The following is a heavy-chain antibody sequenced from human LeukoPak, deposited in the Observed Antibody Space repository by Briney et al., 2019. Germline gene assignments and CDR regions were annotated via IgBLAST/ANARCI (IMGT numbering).Heavy chain of an antibody. CDR1: GFTFSSNA. J-gene: IGHJ4*02. CDR3: AKYSGGSIYYFDY. V-gene: IGHV3-23*01. CDR2: FRGSGDNT. Sequence: PGGSLRLSCAASGFTFSSNAMSWVRQAPGKGLEWVTSFRGSGDNTFYADSVKGRFTISRDNPKNTLYLQMSSLRAEDTAVYYCAKYSGGSIYYFDYWGQGTLVTVSS. D-gene: IGHD1-26*01.